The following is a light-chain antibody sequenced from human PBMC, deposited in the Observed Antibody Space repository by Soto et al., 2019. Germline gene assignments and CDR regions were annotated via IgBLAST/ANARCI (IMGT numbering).Light chain of an antibody. J-gene: IGKJ5*01. Sequence: VLTQSPATLSVSPGERATLSCRASETVYNYLAWYQQKPGQAPRLLIYDTSNRAAGIPARFSGSGSGTDFTLTISRLEPEDFAVYYCQQYNNWPPITFGQGTRLEIK. CDR2: DTS. CDR3: QQYNNWPPIT. CDR1: ETVYNY. V-gene: IGKV3-11*01.